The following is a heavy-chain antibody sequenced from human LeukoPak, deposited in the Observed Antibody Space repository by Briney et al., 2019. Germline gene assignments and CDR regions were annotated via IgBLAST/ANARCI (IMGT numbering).Heavy chain of an antibody. J-gene: IGHJ4*02. CDR1: GGSISSYY. D-gene: IGHD3-3*01. V-gene: IGHV4-59*12. CDR2: IYYSGST. CDR3: ARDFWSGYIDY. Sequence: PSETLSLTCTVSGGSISSYYWSWIRQPPGKGLEWIGYIYYSGSTYYNPSLKSRVTISVDTSKNQFSLKLSSVTAADTAVYYCARDFWSGYIDYWGQGTLVTVSS.